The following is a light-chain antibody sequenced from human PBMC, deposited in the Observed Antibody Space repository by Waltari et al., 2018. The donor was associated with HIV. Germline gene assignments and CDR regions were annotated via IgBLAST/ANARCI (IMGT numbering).Light chain of an antibody. J-gene: IGLJ3*02. V-gene: IGLV1-51*02. Sequence: QSVLTQPPSLSSAPGQRVTISCSGSSSNIEKNSVSWYQQLPGTAPKLRIYENDKRPSGIPDRFSGSQSGTSATLGITGLQTGDEADYYCGTWDTSLSVGVFGGGTKLTVL. CDR2: END. CDR1: SSNIEKNS. CDR3: GTWDTSLSVGV.